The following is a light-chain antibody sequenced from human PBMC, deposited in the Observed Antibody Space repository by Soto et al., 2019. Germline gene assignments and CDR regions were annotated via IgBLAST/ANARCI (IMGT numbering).Light chain of an antibody. Sequence: QSALTQPASVSGSPGQSITISCTGTSSDVGSYNYVSWYQQHPGKAPKLMIYDVSHRPSGVSNRFSGSKSGHTASLTISGLQAEDEADYYCSSYISSSTFVVFGGGTKLTVL. CDR3: SSYISSSTFVV. CDR2: DVS. J-gene: IGLJ2*01. V-gene: IGLV2-14*01. CDR1: SSDVGSYNY.